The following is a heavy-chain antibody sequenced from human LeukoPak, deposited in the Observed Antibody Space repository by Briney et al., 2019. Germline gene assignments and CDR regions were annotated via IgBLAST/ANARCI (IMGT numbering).Heavy chain of an antibody. CDR1: KFPFSSYA. CDR2: ISKSGDAT. J-gene: IGHJ4*02. Sequence: GGSLRPSCAASKFPFSSYAMTWVRQAPGKGLEWVSSISKSGDATFYADSVKGRFTISRDSSKHTLDLQMNSLRAEDTAVYYCVKGGEQWLVLDYWGQGTLVTVSS. CDR3: VKGGEQWLVLDY. V-gene: IGHV3-23*01. D-gene: IGHD6-19*01.